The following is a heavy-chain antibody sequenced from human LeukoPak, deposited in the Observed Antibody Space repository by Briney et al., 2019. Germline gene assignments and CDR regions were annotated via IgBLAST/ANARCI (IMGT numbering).Heavy chain of an antibody. J-gene: IGHJ4*02. CDR2: NSGSGDRK. CDR3: AKGERDRYYFDC. CDR1: GFTFSNHN. V-gene: IGHV3-23*01. Sequence: GGSLRLSCAASGFTFSNHNMSWVRQAPGKGLEWVSNSGSGDRKYYADSVKARFPMSRENSKNTLYLQMSSLRADDTAVYYCAKGERDRYYFDCWGQATLV. D-gene: IGHD5-24*01.